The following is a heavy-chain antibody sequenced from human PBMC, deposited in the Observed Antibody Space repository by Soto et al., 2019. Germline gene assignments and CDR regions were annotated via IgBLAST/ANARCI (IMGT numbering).Heavy chain of an antibody. CDR3: VRGRRLYYYDSSGYYAWPFDY. J-gene: IGHJ4*02. CDR1: GGSISSGGYY. Sequence: SETLSLTCTVSGGSISSGGYYWSWIRQHPGKGLEWIGYIYYSGSTYYNPSLKSRVTISVDTSKNQFSLKLSSVTAAVTAVYYCVRGRRLYYYDSSGYYAWPFDYWGQGTLVTVSS. CDR2: IYYSGST. D-gene: IGHD3-22*01. V-gene: IGHV4-31*03.